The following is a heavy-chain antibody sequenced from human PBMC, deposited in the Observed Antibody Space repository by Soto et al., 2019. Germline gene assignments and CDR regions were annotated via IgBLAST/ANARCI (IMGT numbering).Heavy chain of an antibody. J-gene: IGHJ6*03. V-gene: IGHV4-34*01. CDR2: LNHSGST. CDR1: GGSFSGYY. Sequence: SETLSLTCAVYGGSFSGYYWSWIRQPPGKGLEWIGELNHSGSTNYNPSLKSRVTISVDPSKNQFSLKLSSVTAADTAVYYCARGTVFGVVRAYYYYYMDVWGKGTTVTVSS. D-gene: IGHD3-3*01. CDR3: ARGTVFGVVRAYYYYYMDV.